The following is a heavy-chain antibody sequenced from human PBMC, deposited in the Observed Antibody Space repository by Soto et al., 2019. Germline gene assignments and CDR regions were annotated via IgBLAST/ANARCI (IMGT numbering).Heavy chain of an antibody. D-gene: IGHD1-26*01. CDR3: ASGPWDLGTFDN. J-gene: IGHJ4*02. V-gene: IGHV3-23*01. Sequence: EVQLLESGGGLVQPGGSLRLSCAASGFTFRSFVMSWVRQAPERGLEWVSATRVSGDTTYHADSVKGRFTISRDNSKNTLYLQMNRLRSEDTAVYYCASGPWDLGTFDNWGQRTLVTVSS. CDR2: TRVSGDTT. CDR1: GFTFRSFV.